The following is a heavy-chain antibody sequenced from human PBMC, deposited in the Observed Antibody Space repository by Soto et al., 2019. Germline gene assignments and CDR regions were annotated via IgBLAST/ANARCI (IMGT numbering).Heavy chain of an antibody. D-gene: IGHD6-19*01. V-gene: IGHV2-5*02. J-gene: IGHJ5*02. CDR3: AHAPGIAVTTNWFDP. Sequence: QITLKESGPTLVKPTQTLTLTCTFSGFSLSTSEVGVGWIRQPPGKALQWLALIYWDDDKRYSPSLKSRLTITKATSKTQVVPTMTTMHPVDTATYYCAHAPGIAVTTNWFDPWGQGILVTVSS. CDR2: IYWDDDK. CDR1: GFSLSTSEVG.